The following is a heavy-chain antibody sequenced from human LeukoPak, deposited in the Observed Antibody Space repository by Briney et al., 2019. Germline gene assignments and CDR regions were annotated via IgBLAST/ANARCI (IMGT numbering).Heavy chain of an antibody. CDR2: IYYSGST. D-gene: IGHD2-2*01. V-gene: IGHV4-39*01. CDR1: GGSSSSSRYY. CDR3: ARHPYQLLWLSWFDP. Sequence: PSETLSLTCTVSGGSSSSSRYYWGWIRQPPGKGLAWIGSIYYSGSTYYNPSLKSRVTISVDTSKNQFSLKLSSVTATDTAVYYCARHPYQLLWLSWFDPWGQGTLVTVSS. J-gene: IGHJ5*02.